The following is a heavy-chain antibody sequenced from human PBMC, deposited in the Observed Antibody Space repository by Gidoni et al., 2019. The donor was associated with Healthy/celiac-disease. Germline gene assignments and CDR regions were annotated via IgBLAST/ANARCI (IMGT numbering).Heavy chain of an antibody. CDR2: IRSKAYGGTT. J-gene: IGHJ4*02. V-gene: IGHV3-49*05. CDR1: GFTLWSYA. Sequence: EVQLVESGGGLVKPGRSLIRPCTASGFTLWSYARSWFRQVQGKGLEWVGFIRSKAYGGTTEYAASVKGRFTISRDDSKSIAYLQMNSLKTEDTAVYYCTRDSVDDHIVVVPAFDYWGQGTLVTVSS. CDR3: TRDSVDDHIVVVPAFDY. D-gene: IGHD2-2*01.